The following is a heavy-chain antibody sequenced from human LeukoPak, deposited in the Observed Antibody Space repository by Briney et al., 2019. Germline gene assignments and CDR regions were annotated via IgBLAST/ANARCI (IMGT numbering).Heavy chain of an antibody. V-gene: IGHV4-59*01. Sequence: PSETLSLTCTVSGASISSYYWSWIRQPPGKGLQWIGYIHYSWSTNYNPSLKSRVTISVDTSKNQFSLKLSSVTAADTAVYYCARADGSRNLYGYWGQGTLVTVSS. CDR1: GASISSYY. CDR2: IHYSWST. D-gene: IGHD3-10*01. J-gene: IGHJ4*02. CDR3: ARADGSRNLYGY.